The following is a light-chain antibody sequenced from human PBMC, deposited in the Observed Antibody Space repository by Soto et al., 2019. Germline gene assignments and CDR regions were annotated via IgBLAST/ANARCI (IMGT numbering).Light chain of an antibody. J-gene: IGKJ1*01. CDR1: QSVSRSY. Sequence: IALTQSPGTLSLSPGDRATVSCRASQSVSRSYLGWYQQKPGQAPRLLMYGASIRAAGVPDRFSGSGSGTEFTLTITRLEPEDFTVYYCHHYETFGQGTKVDIK. V-gene: IGKV3-20*01. CDR2: GAS. CDR3: HHYET.